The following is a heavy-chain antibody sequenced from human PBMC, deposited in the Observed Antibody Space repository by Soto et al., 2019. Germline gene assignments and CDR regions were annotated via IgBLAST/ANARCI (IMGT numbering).Heavy chain of an antibody. CDR3: ARVGGLYHHDY. J-gene: IGHJ4*02. Sequence: GGSLRLSCAASGITFSTYSMGWVRQAPGKGLEWVSSISSTGSNIYYADSLKGRITISRDNAKKSLYLQMNNLRAEDTAVYYCARVGGLYHHDYWGQGTLVTVSS. CDR1: GITFSTYS. V-gene: IGHV3-21*01. D-gene: IGHD3-16*01. CDR2: ISSTGSNI.